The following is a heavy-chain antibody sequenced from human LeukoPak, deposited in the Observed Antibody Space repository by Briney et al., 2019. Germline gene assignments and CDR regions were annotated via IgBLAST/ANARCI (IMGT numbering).Heavy chain of an antibody. Sequence: GGSLRLSCAASGFTFSDYYMSWIRQAPGKGLEWVSYISSSGSTIYYADSVKGRFTISRDNAKNSLYLQMNSLRAEDTAVYYCARAGVEMADYYYYMDVWGKGTTVTVS. CDR3: ARAGVEMADYYYYMDV. J-gene: IGHJ6*03. V-gene: IGHV3-11*04. D-gene: IGHD5-24*01. CDR1: GFTFSDYY. CDR2: ISSSGSTI.